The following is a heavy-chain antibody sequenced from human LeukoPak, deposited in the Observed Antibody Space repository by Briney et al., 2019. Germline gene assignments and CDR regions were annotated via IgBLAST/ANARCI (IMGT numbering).Heavy chain of an antibody. CDR3: ARVLGYHLLTNYYYYGMDV. Sequence: VASVKVSCKTSGYTFTTYGISWVRQAPGQGLEWMGWISPYNANTNYAQKLQGRVTMTTDTSTSTAYMELRSLRSDDTAVYYCARVLGYHLLTNYYYYGMDVWGQGTTVTVSS. CDR2: ISPYNANT. D-gene: IGHD2-2*01. V-gene: IGHV1-18*01. CDR1: GYTFTTYG. J-gene: IGHJ6*02.